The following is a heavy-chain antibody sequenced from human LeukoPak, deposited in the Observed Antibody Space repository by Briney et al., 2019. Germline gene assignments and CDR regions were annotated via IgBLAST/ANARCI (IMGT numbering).Heavy chain of an antibody. CDR2: INPNSGGT. Sequence: ASVKVSCKASGYTFTGYYMHWVRQAPGQGLEWMGWINPNSGGTNYAQKFQGRVTMTRDTSISTAYMELSRLRSDGTAVYYCASLKRYGSGSYYPIDIWGQGTMVTVSS. D-gene: IGHD3-10*01. V-gene: IGHV1-2*02. J-gene: IGHJ3*02. CDR1: GYTFTGYY. CDR3: ASLKRYGSGSYYPIDI.